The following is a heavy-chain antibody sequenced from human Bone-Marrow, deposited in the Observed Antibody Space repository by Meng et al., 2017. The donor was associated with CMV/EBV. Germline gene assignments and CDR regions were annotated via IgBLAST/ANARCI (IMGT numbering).Heavy chain of an antibody. Sequence: GGSLRLSCAASGFSVSSTYMSWVRQAPGKGLEWVSVIYSGGSTFYANSVKGRFTISRDNSRNTLYLQMNSLRADATAVYYCARGGWDMYDASNHMWGQGTIVTVSS. J-gene: IGHJ3*02. CDR2: IYSGGST. CDR3: ARGGWDMYDASNHM. V-gene: IGHV3-53*01. CDR1: GFSVSSTY. D-gene: IGHD4/OR15-4a*01.